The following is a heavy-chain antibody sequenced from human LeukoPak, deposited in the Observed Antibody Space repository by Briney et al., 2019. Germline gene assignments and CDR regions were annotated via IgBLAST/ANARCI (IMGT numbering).Heavy chain of an antibody. Sequence: GGSLRLSCAASGFTFDDYAMHWVRQAPGKGLEWVSGISWNSGSIGYADSVKGRFTISRDNAKNSLYLQMNSLRAEDTAVYYCARDGSAAVAGYFQHWGQGTLVTVSS. J-gene: IGHJ1*01. CDR2: ISWNSGSI. CDR1: GFTFDDYA. D-gene: IGHD6-13*01. CDR3: ARDGSAAVAGYFQH. V-gene: IGHV3-9*01.